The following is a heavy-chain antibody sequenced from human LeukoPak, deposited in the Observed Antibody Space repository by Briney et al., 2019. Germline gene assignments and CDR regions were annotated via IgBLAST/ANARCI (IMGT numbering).Heavy chain of an antibody. J-gene: IGHJ4*02. Sequence: GGSLRLSCAASGFTVSSNYMSWVRQAPGKGLEWVSVIYSGGSTYYADSVKGRFTISRDNSKNTPYLQMNSLRAEDTAVYYCAREVRGNYYDSSGYYDYWGQGTLVTVSS. CDR3: AREVRGNYYDSSGYYDY. D-gene: IGHD3-22*01. V-gene: IGHV3-53*01. CDR2: IYSGGST. CDR1: GFTVSSNY.